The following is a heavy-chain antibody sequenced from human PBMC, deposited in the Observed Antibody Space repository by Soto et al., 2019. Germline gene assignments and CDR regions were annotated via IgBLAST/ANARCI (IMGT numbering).Heavy chain of an antibody. CDR2: IRSKAYGGTT. CDR1: GFTFGDYA. D-gene: IGHD6-13*01. CDR3: TRENRYSSSWYYYYMDV. J-gene: IGHJ6*03. Sequence: GGSLRLSCTASGFTFGDYAMSWFRQAPGKGLEWVGFIRSKAYGGTTEYAASVKGRFTISRDDSKSIAYLQMNSLKTEDTAVYYCTRENRYSSSWYYYYMDVWGKGTTVTVSS. V-gene: IGHV3-49*03.